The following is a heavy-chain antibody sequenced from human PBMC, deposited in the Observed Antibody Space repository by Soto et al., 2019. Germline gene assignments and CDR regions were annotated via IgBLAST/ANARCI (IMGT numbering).Heavy chain of an antibody. CDR3: ARDSGIAKAPNNWFDP. CDR2: INSDGSST. Sequence: GGSLRLSCAASGFTFSSYWMHWVRQAPGKGLVWVSRINSDGSSTSYADSVKGRFTISRDNAKNTLYLQMNSLRAEDTAVYYCARDSGIAKAPNNWFDPWGQGTLVTVSP. J-gene: IGHJ5*02. V-gene: IGHV3-74*01. D-gene: IGHD6-13*01. CDR1: GFTFSSYW.